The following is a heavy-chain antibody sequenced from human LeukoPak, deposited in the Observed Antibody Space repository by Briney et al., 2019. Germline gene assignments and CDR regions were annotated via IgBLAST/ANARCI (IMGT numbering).Heavy chain of an antibody. V-gene: IGHV3-23*01. J-gene: IGHJ3*02. CDR1: GFTFSTYA. CDR2: IGGGPV. D-gene: IGHD2-8*01. CDR3: AKDSFSHNGIYDALDI. Sequence: PGGSLRLSCAASGFTFSTYAMTWVRQPPGKGLGWVSTIGGGPVYYADSVRGRFTISRDDSKNTLFLQMSSLRVEDTAIYYCAKDSFSHNGIYDALDIWGQGTMVTVSS.